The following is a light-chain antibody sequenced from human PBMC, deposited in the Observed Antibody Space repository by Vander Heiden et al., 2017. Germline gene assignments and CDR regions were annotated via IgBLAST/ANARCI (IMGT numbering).Light chain of an antibody. CDR3: QQYDRRPRT. V-gene: IGKV4-1*01. J-gene: IGKJ1*01. Sequence: DIVMTQSPDSLSVSLGARATISCKSSKTLLYSSDNRNYLAWYQQRPGQPPKLLLSWASTREFGVPARFSGSGSGTDFTLTISSLQAEDAAVYYCQQYDRRPRTFGQGTKVEI. CDR1: KTLLYSSDNRNY. CDR2: WAS.